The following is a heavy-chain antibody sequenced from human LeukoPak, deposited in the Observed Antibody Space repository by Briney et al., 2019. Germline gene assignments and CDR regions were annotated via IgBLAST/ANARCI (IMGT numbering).Heavy chain of an antibody. CDR1: GFTFSDYY. V-gene: IGHV3-11*06. J-gene: IGHJ4*02. Sequence: PGGSLRLSCAASGFTFSDYYMSWLRQAPGKGLEWVSYISSSSSYTNYADSVKGRFTISRDNAKNSLYLQMNSLRAEDTAVYYCASIGGYSSGWYYHGYWGQGTLVTVSS. CDR2: ISSSSSYT. D-gene: IGHD6-19*01. CDR3: ASIGGYSSGWYYHGY.